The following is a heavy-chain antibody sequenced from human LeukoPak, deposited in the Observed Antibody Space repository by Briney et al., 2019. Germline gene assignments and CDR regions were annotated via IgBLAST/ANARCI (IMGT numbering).Heavy chain of an antibody. J-gene: IGHJ4*02. CDR1: AFTFSNYW. CDR3: ARDRGYSTFDY. Sequence: GGSLRLSCAASAFTFSNYWMSWVRQAPGKGLEWVANIKEDGSEINYVDSVKGRFTISRDNAENSLYLQMNSLRVDDTAVYYCARDRGYSTFDYWGQGTLSPSPQ. V-gene: IGHV3-7*01. D-gene: IGHD4-23*01. CDR2: IKEDGSEI.